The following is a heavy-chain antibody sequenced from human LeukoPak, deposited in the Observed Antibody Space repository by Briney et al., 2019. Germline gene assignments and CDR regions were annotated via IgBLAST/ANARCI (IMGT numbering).Heavy chain of an antibody. CDR1: GGSISSYY. Sequence: PSETLSLTCTVSGGSISSYYWSWIQQPAGKGLEWIGRIDTSGSTNYNPSLKSRVTMSVDTSKNQFSLKLSSVTAADTAVYYCARGRHYDSSGGPRNYWYFDLWGRGTLVTVSS. J-gene: IGHJ2*01. CDR3: ARGRHYDSSGGPRNYWYFDL. D-gene: IGHD3-22*01. V-gene: IGHV4-4*07. CDR2: IDTSGST.